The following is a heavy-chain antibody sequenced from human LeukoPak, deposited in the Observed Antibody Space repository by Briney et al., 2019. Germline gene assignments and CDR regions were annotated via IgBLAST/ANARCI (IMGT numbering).Heavy chain of an antibody. CDR1: GGTFSSYA. J-gene: IGHJ4*02. V-gene: IGHV1-69*05. D-gene: IGHD2-15*01. CDR2: IIPIFGTA. CDR3: ARDTLTVVAVTYFDY. Sequence: SVKVSCKASGGTFSSYAISWVRQAPGQGLEWMGRIIPIFGTANCAQKFQGRVTITTDESTSTAYMELSSLRSEDTAVYYCARDTLTVVAVTYFDYWGQGTLVTVSS.